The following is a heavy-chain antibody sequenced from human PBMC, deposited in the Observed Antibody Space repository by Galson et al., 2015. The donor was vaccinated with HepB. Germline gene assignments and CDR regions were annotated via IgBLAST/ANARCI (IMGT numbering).Heavy chain of an antibody. J-gene: IGHJ4*02. D-gene: IGHD2-15*01. CDR2: IRSDGSNK. CDR1: GFSFSSYG. V-gene: IGHV3-30*02. Sequence: SLRLSCAASGFSFSSYGMHWVRQAPGKGLEWVTFIRSDGSNKYYADSVKGRFIISRDNSKNTLYLKMNSLRAEDTAVYYCAKDRLKAVVAAPEYWGQGTLVTVSS. CDR3: AKDRLKAVVAAPEY.